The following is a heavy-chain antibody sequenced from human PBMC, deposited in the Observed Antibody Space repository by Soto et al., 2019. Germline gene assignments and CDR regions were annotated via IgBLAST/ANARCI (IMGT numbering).Heavy chain of an antibody. D-gene: IGHD6-6*01. CDR1: GFTFSSYS. V-gene: IGHV3-21*01. CDR2: ISSSSSYI. Sequence: GGSLRLSCAASGFTFSSYSMNWVRQAPGKGLEWVSSISSSSSYIYYADSVKGRFTISRDNAKNSLYLQMNSLRAEDTAVYYCARGDRSIAARLWFDPWGQGTLVTVSS. CDR3: ARGDRSIAARLWFDP. J-gene: IGHJ5*02.